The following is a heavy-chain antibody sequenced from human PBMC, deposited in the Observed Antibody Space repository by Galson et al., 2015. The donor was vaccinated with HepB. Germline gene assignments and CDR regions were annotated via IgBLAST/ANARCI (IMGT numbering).Heavy chain of an antibody. J-gene: IGHJ5*02. D-gene: IGHD2-2*01. V-gene: IGHV1-69*13. CDR1: GGTFSSYA. Sequence: SVKVSCKASGGTFSSYAISWVRQAPGQGLEWMGGIIPIFGTANYAQKFQGRVTITADESTSTAYMELSSLRSEDTAVYYCATDCSSTSCSRGRNWFDPWGQGTLVTVSS. CDR2: IIPIFGTA. CDR3: ATDCSSTSCSRGRNWFDP.